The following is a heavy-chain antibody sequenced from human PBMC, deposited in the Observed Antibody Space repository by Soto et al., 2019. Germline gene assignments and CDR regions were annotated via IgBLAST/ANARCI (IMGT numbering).Heavy chain of an antibody. V-gene: IGHV3-15*07. CDR1: GFPFNNAW. J-gene: IGHJ3*01. Sequence: EVHLVESGGGLVKPGGSLRLSCAASGFPFNNAWMNWVRQAPGKGLEWVGRVKGESYGGTADYAAPVKGRFIISRDDSINTLYLQMNSLQTEDTAVYYCTASTINIRWGYVWGQGTMVTVSS. D-gene: IGHD2-21*01. CDR2: VKGESYGGTA. CDR3: TASTINIRWGYV.